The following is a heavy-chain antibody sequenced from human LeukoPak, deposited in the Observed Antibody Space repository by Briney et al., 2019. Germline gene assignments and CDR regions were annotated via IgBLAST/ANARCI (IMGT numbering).Heavy chain of an antibody. J-gene: IGHJ5*02. Sequence: ASVKVSCKASGYTFTGYYMNWVRQARGQGLEWMGWINPNSGGTNYAQKFQGRVTMTRDTSISTAYMELSRLRSDDTAVYYCARAEFGEFQFDPWGQGTLVTVS. CDR2: INPNSGGT. CDR3: ARAEFGEFQFDP. CDR1: GYTFTGYY. D-gene: IGHD3-10*01. V-gene: IGHV1-2*02.